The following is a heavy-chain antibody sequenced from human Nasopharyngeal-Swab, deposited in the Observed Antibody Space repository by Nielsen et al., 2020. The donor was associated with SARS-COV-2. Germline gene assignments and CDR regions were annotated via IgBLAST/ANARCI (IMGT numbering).Heavy chain of an antibody. Sequence: ASVKVSCKASGYTFTSYGISWVRQAPGQGLEWMGWISAYNGNTNYAQKLQGRVTMTTDTSTSTAYMELRSLRSDDTAVYYCATNYVQRGVYYYYGMDVWGQGTTVTVSS. CDR3: ATNYVQRGVYYYYGMDV. J-gene: IGHJ6*02. V-gene: IGHV1-18*01. CDR2: ISAYNGNT. D-gene: IGHD3-10*01. CDR1: GYTFTSYG.